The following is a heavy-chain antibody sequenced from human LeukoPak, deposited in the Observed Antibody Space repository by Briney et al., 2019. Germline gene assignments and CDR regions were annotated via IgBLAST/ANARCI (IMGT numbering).Heavy chain of an antibody. CDR3: AKSDYYDSSGYYKYYFDY. J-gene: IGHJ4*02. Sequence: GGSLRLSCAASGFTVSSNYMSWVRQAPGKGLEWVSAISGSGGSTYYADSVKGRFTISRDNSKNTLYLQMNSLRAEDTAVYYCAKSDYYDSSGYYKYYFDYWGQGTLVTVSS. D-gene: IGHD3-22*01. CDR2: ISGSGGST. V-gene: IGHV3-23*01. CDR1: GFTVSSNY.